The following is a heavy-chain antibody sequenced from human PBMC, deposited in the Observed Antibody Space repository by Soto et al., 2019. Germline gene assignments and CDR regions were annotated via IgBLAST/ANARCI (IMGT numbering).Heavy chain of an antibody. CDR2: IYSGGST. CDR3: ARGHTTSPGSFDY. D-gene: IGHD2-2*01. J-gene: IGHJ4*02. CDR1: GFTVSSNY. Sequence: GGSLRLSCAASGFTVSSNYMSWVRQAPGKGLEWVSVIYSGGSTYYADSVKGRFTISRHNSKNTLYLQMNSLRAEDTAVYYCARGHTTSPGSFDYWGQGTLVTVSS. V-gene: IGHV3-53*04.